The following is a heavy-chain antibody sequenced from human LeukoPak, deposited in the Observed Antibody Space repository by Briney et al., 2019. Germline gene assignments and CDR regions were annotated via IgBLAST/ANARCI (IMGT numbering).Heavy chain of an antibody. J-gene: IGHJ4*02. D-gene: IGHD1-26*01. CDR1: GFMFNNYW. Sequence: GGSLRLSCVVSGFMFNNYWMSWVRQAPGKGLEWVATIRQDGSDKYFLDSVRGRFTISRDNAENSLYLQMNSLRAEDTAVYYCARDRIKSGSYYFDYWGQGTLVTVSS. CDR3: ARDRIKSGSYYFDY. V-gene: IGHV3-7*01. CDR2: IRQDGSDK.